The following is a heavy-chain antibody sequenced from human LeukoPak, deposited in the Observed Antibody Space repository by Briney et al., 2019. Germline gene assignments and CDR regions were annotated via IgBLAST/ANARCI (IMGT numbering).Heavy chain of an antibody. CDR3: AKDVALGWFDP. V-gene: IGHV3-30-3*01. CDR1: GFTFSSYA. Sequence: GGSLRLSCAASGFTFSSYAMHWVRQAPGKGLEWVAVISYDGSNKYYADSVKGRFTISRDNSKNTLYLQMNSLRAEDTAVYYCAKDVALGWFDPWGQGTLVTVSS. D-gene: IGHD2-15*01. J-gene: IGHJ5*02. CDR2: ISYDGSNK.